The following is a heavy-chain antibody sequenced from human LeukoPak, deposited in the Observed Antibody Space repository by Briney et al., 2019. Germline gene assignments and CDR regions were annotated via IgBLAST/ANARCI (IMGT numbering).Heavy chain of an antibody. J-gene: IGHJ4*02. Sequence: GRSLRLSCAASGFTFSSYAMHWVRQAPGKGLEWVAVISYDGSNKYYADSVKGRFTISRDTSKNTLFLEMNSLRVEDTAVYYCAKGRGFRVWDPWDNWGQGTLITVSS. D-gene: IGHD3-16*01. CDR3: AKGRGFRVWDPWDN. CDR1: GFTFSSYA. V-gene: IGHV3-30*04. CDR2: ISYDGSNK.